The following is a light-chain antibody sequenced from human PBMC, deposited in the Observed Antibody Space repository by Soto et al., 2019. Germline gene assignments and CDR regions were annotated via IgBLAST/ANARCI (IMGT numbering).Light chain of an antibody. CDR2: DAF. CDR1: ESISHW. J-gene: IGKJ2*01. V-gene: IGKV1-5*01. CDR3: QQYRSDSYT. Sequence: DIQMTQSPGTLSASVGDTVTFTCRASESISHWLAWYQVKPGKPPKLLIYDAFILERGVPSRFIGRGFRTDFTLTISSLEPDDFATYYCQQYRSDSYTFGPGTKLEI.